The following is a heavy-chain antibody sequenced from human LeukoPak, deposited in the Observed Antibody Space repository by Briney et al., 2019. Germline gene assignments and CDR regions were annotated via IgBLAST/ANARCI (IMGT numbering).Heavy chain of an antibody. V-gene: IGHV1-3*01. D-gene: IGHD2-15*01. J-gene: IGHJ6*02. Sequence: ASVKVSCKASGYTFTSYAMHWVRQAPGQRLEWMGWINAGNGNTKYSQKFRGRVTITRDTSASTAYMELSSLRSEDTAVYYCACGEVVVVAGGMDVWGQGTTVTVSS. CDR3: ACGEVVVVAGGMDV. CDR2: INAGNGNT. CDR1: GYTFTSYA.